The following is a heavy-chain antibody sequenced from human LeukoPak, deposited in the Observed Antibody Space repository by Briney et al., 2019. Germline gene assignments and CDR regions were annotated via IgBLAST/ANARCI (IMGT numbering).Heavy chain of an antibody. CDR1: GYTFTGYY. CDR2: IIPIFGTA. Sequence: SVKVSCKASGYTFTGYYMHWVRQAPGQGLEWMGGIIPIFGTANYAQKFQGRVTITADESTSTAYMELSSLRSEDTAVYYCARALLSDFDYWGQGTLVTVSS. D-gene: IGHD2-2*01. CDR3: ARALLSDFDY. V-gene: IGHV1-69*13. J-gene: IGHJ4*02.